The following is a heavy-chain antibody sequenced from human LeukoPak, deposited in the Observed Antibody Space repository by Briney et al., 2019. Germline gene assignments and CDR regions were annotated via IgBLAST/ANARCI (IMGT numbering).Heavy chain of an antibody. D-gene: IGHD3-22*01. CDR3: ARALYDSSGYYSYYFDY. J-gene: IGHJ4*02. V-gene: IGHV4-59*01. CDR1: GGSISSYY. CDR2: IYYSGST. Sequence: PSETLSLTCTVSGGSISSYYWSWIRQPLGKGLERIGYIYYSGSTNYNPSLKSRVTISVDTSKNQFSLKLSSVTAADTAVYYCARALYDSSGYYSYYFDYWGQGTLVTVSS.